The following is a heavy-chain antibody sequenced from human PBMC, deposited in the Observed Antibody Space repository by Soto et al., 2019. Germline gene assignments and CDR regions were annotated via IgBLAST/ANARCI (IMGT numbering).Heavy chain of an antibody. CDR3: ARGRYGDY. CDR1: GYTFTSYG. CDR2: ISAHNGNT. J-gene: IGHJ4*02. V-gene: IGHV1-18*01. Sequence: QVHLVQSGAEVKKPGASVKVSCKGSGYTFTSYGITWVRQAPGQGLEWMGWISAHNGNTNYAQKLQGRVTVTRDTSTSTAYMELRSLRSDDTAMYDCARGRYGDYWGQGALVTVS. D-gene: IGHD1-1*01.